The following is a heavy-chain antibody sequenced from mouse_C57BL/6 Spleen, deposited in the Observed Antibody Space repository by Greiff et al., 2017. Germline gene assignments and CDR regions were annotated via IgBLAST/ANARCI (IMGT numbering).Heavy chain of an antibody. J-gene: IGHJ1*03. D-gene: IGHD1-1*01. Sequence: EVKLQESGPELVKPGASVKISCKASGYSFTDYNMNWVKQSNGKSLEWIGVINPNYGTTSYNQKFKGKATLTVDQSSSTAYMQLNSLTSEDSAVYYCARAGYYGSYWYFDVWGTGTTVTVSS. CDR2: INPNYGTT. CDR3: ARAGYYGSYWYFDV. CDR1: GYSFTDYN. V-gene: IGHV1-39*01.